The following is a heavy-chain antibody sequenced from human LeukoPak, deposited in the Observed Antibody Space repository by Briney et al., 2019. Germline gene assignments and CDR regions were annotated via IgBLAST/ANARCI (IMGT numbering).Heavy chain of an antibody. CDR1: GYTFTSYY. J-gene: IGHJ6*03. D-gene: IGHD3-10*01. CDR3: ARDRHYYGSGSYYSSYYYYMDV. Sequence: ASVKVSCKASGYTFTSYYMHWVREAPGQGLGWMGIINPSGGNTSYAQKFQDRVTMTRDTSTSTVYMELSSLRSEDTAVYYCARDRHYYGSGSYYSSYYYYMDVWGKGTTVTISS. CDR2: INPSGGNT. V-gene: IGHV1-46*01.